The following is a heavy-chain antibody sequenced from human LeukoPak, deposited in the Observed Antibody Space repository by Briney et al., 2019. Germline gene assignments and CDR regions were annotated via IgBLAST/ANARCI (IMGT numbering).Heavy chain of an antibody. Sequence: GGSLRLSCAASGFIFVDYTIHWVRQAPGKALEWVALARDGRTMYVDSVRGRFTVSRDNSRNSLYLQMNSLRIEDTALYFCAKEGGTIYFDSWGQGTLVTVSS. J-gene: IGHJ4*02. CDR1: GFIFVDYT. CDR3: AKEGGTIYFDS. D-gene: IGHD1-1*01. CDR2: ARDGRT. V-gene: IGHV3-43*01.